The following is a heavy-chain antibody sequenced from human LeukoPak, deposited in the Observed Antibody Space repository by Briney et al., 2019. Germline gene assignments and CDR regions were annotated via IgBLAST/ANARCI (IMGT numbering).Heavy chain of an antibody. CDR2: IYHSGST. V-gene: IGHV4-30-2*01. CDR3: ASSQYQLRADY. Sequence: PSETLSLTCTVSGGSISSGSYYWSWIRQPPGKGLEWIGYIYHSGSTYYNPSLKSRVTISVDRSKNQFSLKLSSVTAADTAVYYCASSQYQLRADYWGQGTLVTVSS. J-gene: IGHJ4*02. D-gene: IGHD2-2*01. CDR1: GGSISSGSYY.